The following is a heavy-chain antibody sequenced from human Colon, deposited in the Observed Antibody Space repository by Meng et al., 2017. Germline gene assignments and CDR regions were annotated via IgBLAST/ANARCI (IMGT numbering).Heavy chain of an antibody. CDR1: CGSISSSSYY. J-gene: IGHJ4*02. D-gene: IGHD6-13*01. V-gene: IGHV4-39*06. CDR3: ASSIAAAGINFDY. Sequence: RLQRRGAGPGLVRPSGTLSLPCTGFCGSISSSSYYWGWIRQPPGKGLEWIGSIYYSGSTYYNPSLKSRVTISVDTSKNQFSLKLSSVTAADTAVYYCASSIAAAGINFDYWGQGTLVTVSS. CDR2: IYYSGST.